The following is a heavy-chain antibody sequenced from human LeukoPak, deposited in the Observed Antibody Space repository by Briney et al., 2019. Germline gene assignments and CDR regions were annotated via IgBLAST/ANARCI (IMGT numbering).Heavy chain of an antibody. CDR1: GGSISSYY. Sequence: PSETLSLTCTVSGGSISSYYWSWIRPPPGKGLEWIGYIYYSGSTNYNPSLKSRVTISVDTSKNQFSLKLSSVTAADTAVYYCARRRREYAFDIWGQGTMVTVSA. V-gene: IGHV4-59*08. J-gene: IGHJ3*02. CDR2: IYYSGST. D-gene: IGHD5-24*01. CDR3: ARRRREYAFDI.